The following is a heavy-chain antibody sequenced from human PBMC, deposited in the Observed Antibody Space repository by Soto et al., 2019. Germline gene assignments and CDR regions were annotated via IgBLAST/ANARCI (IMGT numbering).Heavy chain of an antibody. CDR2: ISGSGGST. J-gene: IGHJ4*02. D-gene: IGHD2-2*01. Sequence: PGGSLRLSCAASGFTFSSYAMSWVRQAPGKGLEWVSAISGSGGSTYYADSVKGRFTISRDNSKNTLYLQMNSLRAEDTAVSFCAKAPPSCSSTSCFDYWGQGTLVTVSS. CDR1: GFTFSSYA. V-gene: IGHV3-23*01. CDR3: AKAPPSCSSTSCFDY.